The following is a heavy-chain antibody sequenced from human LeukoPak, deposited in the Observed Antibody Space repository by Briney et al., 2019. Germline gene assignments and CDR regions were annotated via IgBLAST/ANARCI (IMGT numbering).Heavy chain of an antibody. CDR1: GFTFSSYG. D-gene: IGHD6-13*01. J-gene: IGHJ1*01. CDR2: IRYDGSNK. V-gene: IGHV3-30*02. CDR3: ARVLDLAAAGTGGYFQH. Sequence: GGSLRLSCAASGFTFSSYGMHWVRQAPGKGLEWVAFIRYDGSNKYYADSVKGRFTISRDNSKNTLYLQMNSLRAEDTAVYYCARVLDLAAAGTGGYFQHWGQGTLVTVSS.